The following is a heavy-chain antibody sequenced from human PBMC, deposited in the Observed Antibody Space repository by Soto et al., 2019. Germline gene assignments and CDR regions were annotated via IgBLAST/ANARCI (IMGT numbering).Heavy chain of an antibody. Sequence: QVQLVQSGAEVKDPGTSVKVSCKTSGYTFTSAGISWVRQAPGQGLEWMGWISAYNGNTKYAQKVQGRVTMTTDTSTSTAYMDLRSLTSDDTAVYYCARDLDGSGSYYTDYWGQGTLVTV. J-gene: IGHJ4*02. CDR1: GYTFTSAG. V-gene: IGHV1-18*01. CDR3: ARDLDGSGSYYTDY. D-gene: IGHD3-10*01. CDR2: ISAYNGNT.